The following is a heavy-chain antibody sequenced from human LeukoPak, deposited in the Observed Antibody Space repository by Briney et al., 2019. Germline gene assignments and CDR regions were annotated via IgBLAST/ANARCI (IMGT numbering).Heavy chain of an antibody. D-gene: IGHD4-17*01. Sequence: GGSLRLSCAASGFTFSSYEMNWVRQAPGKGLEWVSYISSSGSTIYYADSVKGRFTISRDNAKNSLYLQMNSLRADDTAVYYCAKLHASTTVTFFRPHYYMDVWGKGTTVTVSS. CDR2: ISSSGSTI. V-gene: IGHV3-48*03. J-gene: IGHJ6*03. CDR1: GFTFSSYE. CDR3: AKLHASTTVTFFRPHYYMDV.